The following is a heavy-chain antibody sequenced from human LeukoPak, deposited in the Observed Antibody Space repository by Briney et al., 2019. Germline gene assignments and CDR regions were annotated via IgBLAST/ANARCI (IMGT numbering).Heavy chain of an antibody. J-gene: IGHJ4*02. CDR2: IYSGGST. Sequence: GGSLRLSCAASGFTVSSNYMSWVRQAPGKGLEWVSVIYSGGSTYYADSVKGRFTISRDNSKNTLYLQMNSLRAEDTAVYYCAREGNYHDSSGSRFRFDYWGQGTLVTVSS. CDR1: GFTVSSNY. V-gene: IGHV3-66*01. CDR3: AREGNYHDSSGSRFRFDY. D-gene: IGHD3-22*01.